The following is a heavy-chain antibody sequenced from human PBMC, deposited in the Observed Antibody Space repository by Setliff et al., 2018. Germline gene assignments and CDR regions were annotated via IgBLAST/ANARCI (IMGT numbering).Heavy chain of an antibody. J-gene: IGHJ6*02. V-gene: IGHV4-39*07. CDR2: IYYSGST. Sequence: SETLSLTCTVSGGSISSSSYYWGWIRQPPGKGLEWIGSIYYSGSTYYNPSLKSRVTIPVDTSRNQFSLKLSSVTAADTAVYYCARVSMYSSSWYYYYYGMDVWGQGTTVTVSS. CDR3: ARVSMYSSSWYYYYYGMDV. CDR1: GGSISSSSYY. D-gene: IGHD6-13*01.